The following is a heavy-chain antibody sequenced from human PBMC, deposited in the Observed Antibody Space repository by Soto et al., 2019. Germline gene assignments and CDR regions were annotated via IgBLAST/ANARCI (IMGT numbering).Heavy chain of an antibody. CDR1: GYSFTSYW. D-gene: IGHD2-21*01. CDR2: IYPGDSDT. V-gene: IGHV5-51*01. J-gene: IGHJ6*02. CDR3: ARHLSYWGEGETEGVQIMDV. Sequence: EVQLVQSGAEVKKPGESLKISCKGSGYSFTSYWIGWVRQMPGKGLEWMGIIYPGDSDTRYSPSFQGQVTISADKSISTAYLQWSSLKASDTAMYYCARHLSYWGEGETEGVQIMDVWGQGTTVTVSS.